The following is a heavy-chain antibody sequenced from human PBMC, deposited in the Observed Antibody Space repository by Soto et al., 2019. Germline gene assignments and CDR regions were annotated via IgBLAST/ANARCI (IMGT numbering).Heavy chain of an antibody. Sequence: SETLSLTCTVSGDSVGNQYGSWIRRPPGRGLEWIGYIYRSGSTKYNPSLKSRLTISVGTSKNQFSLKLSSVTAADTAVYYCARTLDYGHMDVWGKGTTVTVSS. D-gene: IGHD3-16*01. CDR3: ARTLDYGHMDV. CDR1: GDSVGNQY. CDR2: IYRSGST. J-gene: IGHJ6*03. V-gene: IGHV4-4*09.